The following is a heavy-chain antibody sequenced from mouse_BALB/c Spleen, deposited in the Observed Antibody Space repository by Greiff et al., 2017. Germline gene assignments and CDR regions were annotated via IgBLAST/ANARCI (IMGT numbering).Heavy chain of an antibody. J-gene: IGHJ2*01. V-gene: IGHV1-5*01. CDR3: TNYGSSFFDY. D-gene: IGHD1-1*01. Sequence: EVQVVESGTVLARPGASVKMSCKASGYTFTSYWLHWVKQRPGQGLEWIGAIYPGNSDTSYNQKFKGKAKLTAVTSTSTAYMELSSLTNEDSAVYYCTNYGSSFFDYWGQGTTLTVSS. CDR2: IYPGNSDT. CDR1: GYTFTSYW.